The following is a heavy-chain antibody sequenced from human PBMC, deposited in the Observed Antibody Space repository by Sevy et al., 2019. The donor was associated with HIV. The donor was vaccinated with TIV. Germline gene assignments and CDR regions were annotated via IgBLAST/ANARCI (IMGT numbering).Heavy chain of an antibody. D-gene: IGHD2-21*01. CDR1: GFTFSSYS. CDR2: ISSSSTI. J-gene: IGHJ6*03. Sequence: GGSLRLSCAASGFTFSSYSMNWVRQAPGKGLEWVSYISSSSTIYYADSVKGRFTISRDNAKNLLYLQMNSLRAEDTAVYYCARAYCGGDCYSRYYYYMDVWGKGTTVTVSS. V-gene: IGHV3-48*01. CDR3: ARAYCGGDCYSRYYYYMDV.